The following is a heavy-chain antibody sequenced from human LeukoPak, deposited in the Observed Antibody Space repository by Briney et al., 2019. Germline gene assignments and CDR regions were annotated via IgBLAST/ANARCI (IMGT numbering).Heavy chain of an antibody. CDR3: ARDLQLVRDNYHYYYMDV. CDR2: TYYRSKWYN. J-gene: IGHJ6*03. Sequence: SQTLSLTCAISGDSVSSNSAAWNWIRQSPSRGLEWLGRTYYRSKWYNDYAVSVKSRITINPDTSKNQFSLQLNSVTPEDTAVYYCARDLQLVRDNYHYYYMDVWGKGTTVTVSS. CDR1: GDSVSSNSAA. D-gene: IGHD6-6*01. V-gene: IGHV6-1*01.